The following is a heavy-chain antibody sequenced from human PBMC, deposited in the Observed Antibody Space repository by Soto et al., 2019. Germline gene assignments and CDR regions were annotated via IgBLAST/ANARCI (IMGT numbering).Heavy chain of an antibody. CDR2: INSDGSST. CDR3: ARDREAYGDYSFDY. V-gene: IGHV3-74*01. D-gene: IGHD4-17*01. Sequence: GGSLRLSCAASGFTFSSYWMHWVRQAPGKGLVWVSRINSDGSSTSYADSVKGRFTISRDNAKNTLYLQMNSLRAEDTAVYCCARDREAYGDYSFDYWGQGTLVTVSS. CDR1: GFTFSSYW. J-gene: IGHJ4*02.